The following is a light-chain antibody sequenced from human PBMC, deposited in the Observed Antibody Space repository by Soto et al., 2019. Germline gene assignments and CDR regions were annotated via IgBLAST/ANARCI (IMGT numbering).Light chain of an antibody. J-gene: IGKJ2*01. Sequence: DIQMTQSPSSVSASVGDRLTITCRARQVIGTWLAWYQQKPGKAPKLLIYTASSLHSGVPSRFSGSGSGTDFTLNINSLQPEDFATYYCQQTNVFPVTFGQGTKLEIK. CDR1: QVIGTW. V-gene: IGKV1-12*01. CDR3: QQTNVFPVT. CDR2: TAS.